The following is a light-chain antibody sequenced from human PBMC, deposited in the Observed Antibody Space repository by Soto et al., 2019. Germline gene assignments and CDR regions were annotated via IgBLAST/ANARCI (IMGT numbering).Light chain of an antibody. V-gene: IGKV3-11*01. J-gene: IGKJ1*01. CDR3: QQRSNWRT. CDR1: QSVSSY. CDR2: DAS. Sequence: EIVLTQSPATLSLSPGERATLSCRASQSVSSYLAWYQQKPGQAPRLLIYDASNRATGIPARFSGSGSGTHFTLNIRSIEQEDFAVYYCQQRSNWRTFGQVTKVDIK.